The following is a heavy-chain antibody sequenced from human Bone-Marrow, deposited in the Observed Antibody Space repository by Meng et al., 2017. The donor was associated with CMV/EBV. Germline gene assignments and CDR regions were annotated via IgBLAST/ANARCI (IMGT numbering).Heavy chain of an antibody. CDR2: IGPAGDT. CDR3: AKDLEDMVV. CDR1: GFTFSSYD. J-gene: IGHJ4*02. Sequence: GESLKISCAASGFTFSSYDMHWVRQATGKALVWVSGIGPAGDTYYPDSVKGRFTISREDAKNSLYLQMNSLRVEDTALYYCAKDLEDMVVWGQGQLVTVSS. V-gene: IGHV3-13*01. D-gene: IGHD2-15*01.